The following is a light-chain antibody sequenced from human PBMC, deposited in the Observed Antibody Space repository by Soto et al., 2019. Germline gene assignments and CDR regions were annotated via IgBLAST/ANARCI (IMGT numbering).Light chain of an antibody. CDR3: PFLLSR. V-gene: IGKV4-1*01. Sequence: IVMTQSPYTLAVSLGERATINCKSSQSVLYSSNNKNYLACYQQKPGQPPKLLIYWASTRESGVPDRFSGSGSGTDFTLTISSLQAEQVAVYVSPFLLSRFCQGTKVAI. CDR1: QSVLYSSNNKNY. J-gene: IGKJ1*01. CDR2: WAS.